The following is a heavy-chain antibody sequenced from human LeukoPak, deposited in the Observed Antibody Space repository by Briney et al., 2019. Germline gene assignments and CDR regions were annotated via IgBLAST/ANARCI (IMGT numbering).Heavy chain of an antibody. CDR2: IYPDDSDI. CDR3: ARYYYDRAVGPFDY. V-gene: IGHV5-51*01. CDR1: GYTFTNYW. D-gene: IGHD3-22*01. Sequence: GESRKISCKGSGYTFTNYWIGWVRQIPGKGLGWMGIIYPDDSDIRYSPSFQGQVTISADKSITTAYLQWSSLKASDTAMYYCARYYYDRAVGPFDYWGQGSLVTVSS. J-gene: IGHJ4*02.